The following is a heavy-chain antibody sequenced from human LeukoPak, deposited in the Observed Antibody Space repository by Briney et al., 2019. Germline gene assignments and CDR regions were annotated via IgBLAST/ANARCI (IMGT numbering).Heavy chain of an antibody. Sequence: ASVKVSCKASGYIFTTYSMHWVRQAPGQGLEWMAIINLSGGSTDYTQKFQGRVTVTRDTSTSTVYMELSSLRSEDTAVYYCVRHNHMDVWGQGTTVTVSS. J-gene: IGHJ6*02. CDR2: INLSGGST. CDR1: GYIFTTYS. CDR3: VRHNHMDV. V-gene: IGHV1-46*01.